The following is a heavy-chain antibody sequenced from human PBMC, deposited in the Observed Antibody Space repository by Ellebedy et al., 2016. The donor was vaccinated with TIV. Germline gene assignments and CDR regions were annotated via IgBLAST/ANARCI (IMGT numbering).Heavy chain of an antibody. J-gene: IGHJ3*02. D-gene: IGHD3-9*01. Sequence: GGSLRLSXAASGFTFSSYAMSWVRQAPGKGLEWVSAISGSGGSTYYADSVKGRFTISRDNSKNTLYLQMNTLRPEDTAVYHCATNYAILTGSPMNDVFDIWGQGTMVTVSS. CDR3: ATNYAILTGSPMNDVFDI. V-gene: IGHV3-23*01. CDR2: ISGSGGST. CDR1: GFTFSSYA.